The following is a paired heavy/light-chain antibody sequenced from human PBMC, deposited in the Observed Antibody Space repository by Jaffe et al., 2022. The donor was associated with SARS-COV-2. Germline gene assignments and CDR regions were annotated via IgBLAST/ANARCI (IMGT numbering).Light chain of an antibody. CDR3: SSYTRSTTGV. CDR1: SSDVGGYDY. V-gene: IGLV2-14*03. J-gene: IGLJ1*01. CDR2: DVS. Sequence: QSALTQPASVSGSPGQSITISCTGTSSDVGGYDYVSWYQHHPGKAPKLLISDVSNRPSGVSNRFSGTKSGNTASLTISGLQAEDEADYYCSSYTRSTTGVFGTGTMVTVL.
Heavy chain of an antibody. Sequence: QVQLVESGGGVVQPGRSLRLSCAAAGFTFSTYAMHWVRQAPGRGLEWVAIISNDGSDKDYADSVKGRFTISRDNSKTTLYLQMNSLRAEDTAVYYCARERYYYYYYMDVWGKGTTVTVSS. CDR3: ARERYYYYYYMDV. J-gene: IGHJ6*03. V-gene: IGHV3-30*04. CDR1: GFTFSTYA. CDR2: ISNDGSDK.